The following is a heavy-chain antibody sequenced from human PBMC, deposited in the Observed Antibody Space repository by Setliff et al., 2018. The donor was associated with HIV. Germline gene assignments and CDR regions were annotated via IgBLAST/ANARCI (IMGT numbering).Heavy chain of an antibody. Sequence: SETLSLTCIVSGGSISSSSYYWGWIRQPPGKGLEWIGSIFYSGSTYYNASLKSRVTTSVDTSKNQFSLKLSSVTATDTAVYYCARDFPYSGSWYFDYWGQGTLVTVSS. CDR2: IFYSGST. CDR1: GGSISSSSYY. V-gene: IGHV4-39*07. CDR3: ARDFPYSGSWYFDY. J-gene: IGHJ4*02. D-gene: IGHD6-13*01.